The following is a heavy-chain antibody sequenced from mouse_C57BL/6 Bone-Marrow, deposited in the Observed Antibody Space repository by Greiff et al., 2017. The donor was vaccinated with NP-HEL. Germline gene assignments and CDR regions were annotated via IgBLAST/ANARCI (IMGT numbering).Heavy chain of an antibody. CDR3: ARSLYYYGSSSWYFDV. D-gene: IGHD1-1*01. CDR1: GYTFTDYY. J-gene: IGHJ1*03. Sequence: VQLQQSGPVLVKPGASVKMSCKASGYTFTDYYMNWVKQSHGKSLEWIGVINPYNGGTSYNQKFKGKATLTVDKSFSTAYMELNSLTSEDYAVYYCARSLYYYGSSSWYFDVWGTGTTVTVSS. V-gene: IGHV1-19*01. CDR2: INPYNGGT.